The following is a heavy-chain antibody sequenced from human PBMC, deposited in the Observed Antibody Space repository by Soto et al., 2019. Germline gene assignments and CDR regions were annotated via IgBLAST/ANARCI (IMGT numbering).Heavy chain of an antibody. CDR1: GYTFTSYG. V-gene: IGHV1-18*01. CDR3: ARASRLAVALARFDP. Sequence: GASVKVSCKASGYTFTSYGISWVRQAPGQGLEWMGWISAYNGNTNYAQKLQGRVTMTTDTSTSTAYMELRSLRSDDTAVYYCARASRLAVALARFDPWGQGTLVTVSS. J-gene: IGHJ5*02. CDR2: ISAYNGNT. D-gene: IGHD6-19*01.